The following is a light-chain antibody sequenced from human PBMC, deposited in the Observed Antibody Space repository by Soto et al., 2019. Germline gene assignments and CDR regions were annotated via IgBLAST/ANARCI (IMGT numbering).Light chain of an antibody. Sequence: DIQLTQSPSSLSASVGDRVTSTCRASQGISSYLAWYQQKPGKAPKLLIYAASTLQSGVPSRFSGSGSGTEFTLTISSLQPEDFATYYCQQLNSYPRTFGQGTKVEIK. CDR2: AAS. V-gene: IGKV1-9*01. J-gene: IGKJ1*01. CDR3: QQLNSYPRT. CDR1: QGISSY.